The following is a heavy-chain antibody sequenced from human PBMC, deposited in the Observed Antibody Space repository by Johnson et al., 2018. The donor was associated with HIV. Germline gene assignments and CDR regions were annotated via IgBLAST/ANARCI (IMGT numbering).Heavy chain of an antibody. V-gene: IGHV3-30-3*01. Sequence: QVQLVESGGGLVQPGGSLRLSCAASGFTFSSYAMHWVRQAPGKGLEWVAVISYDGSNKYYADSVKGRFTISRDNSKNTLYLQMNSLRAEDTAVYYCASGQNAFDIWGQWTMVTVSS. J-gene: IGHJ3*02. CDR2: ISYDGSNK. CDR1: GFTFSSYA. CDR3: ASGQNAFDI.